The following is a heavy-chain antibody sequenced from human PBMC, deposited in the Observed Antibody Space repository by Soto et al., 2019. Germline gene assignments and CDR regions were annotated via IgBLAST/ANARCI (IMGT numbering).Heavy chain of an antibody. CDR1: GGSISSGGYY. Sequence: SETLSLTCNVSGGSISSGGYYWSWIRQHPGKGLEWIGYIYYSGSTYYNPSLKSRVTISVDTSKNQFSLKLSSVTAADTAVYYCARGSSRDGSGSYYPDIDYWGQGTLVTVSS. CDR2: IYYSGST. J-gene: IGHJ4*02. CDR3: ARGSSRDGSGSYYPDIDY. V-gene: IGHV4-31*03. D-gene: IGHD3-10*01.